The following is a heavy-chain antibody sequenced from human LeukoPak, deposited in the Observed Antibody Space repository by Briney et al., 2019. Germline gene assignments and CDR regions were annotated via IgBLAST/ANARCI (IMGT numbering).Heavy chain of an antibody. J-gene: IGHJ4*02. CDR1: GFTFSNYA. Sequence: PGGSLRLSCAASGFTFSNYAIHWVRQVPGKGLVWVSRIKGDGTSTSYADSVKGRFTISRDNAKNTLYLQMNSLRAEDTAVYYCASGTASYYWGQGTLVTVSS. CDR2: IKGDGTST. V-gene: IGHV3-74*01. CDR3: ASGTASYY.